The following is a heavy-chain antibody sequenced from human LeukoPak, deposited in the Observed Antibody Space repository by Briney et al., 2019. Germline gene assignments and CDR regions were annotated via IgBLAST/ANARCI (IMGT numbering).Heavy chain of an antibody. CDR1: GYSFSTYW. J-gene: IGHJ3*02. CDR3: ARVYLRDDPGAFDI. V-gene: IGHV5-51*01. D-gene: IGHD2-2*02. CDR2: IYPGDSDT. Sequence: GESLKISCKGSGYSFSTYWIGWIRQMPGRGLEWMGIIYPGDSDTRYIPSFEGQVTISADESSNTAYLQWSSLKASDTAMYYCARVYLRDDPGAFDIWGQGTMVTVSS.